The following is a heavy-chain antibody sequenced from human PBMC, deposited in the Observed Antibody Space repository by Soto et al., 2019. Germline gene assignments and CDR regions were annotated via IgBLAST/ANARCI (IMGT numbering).Heavy chain of an antibody. CDR1: GFTLSNYW. J-gene: IGHJ3*02. CDR2: IKLDGSEK. V-gene: IGHV3-7*01. Sequence: PGGSLRLSCAASGFTLSNYWMTWVRQAPGKGLEWVANIKLDGSEKYYVDSVKGRFTISRDNAKNELYLQMNSLRVEDTAVYYCARDKMAPFRLGELSFLTATPENAFDIWGQGTMVTVSS. D-gene: IGHD3-16*02. CDR3: ARDKMAPFRLGELSFLTATPENAFDI.